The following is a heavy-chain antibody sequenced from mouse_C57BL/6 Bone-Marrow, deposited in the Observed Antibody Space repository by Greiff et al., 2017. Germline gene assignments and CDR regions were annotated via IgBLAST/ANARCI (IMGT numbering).Heavy chain of an antibody. Sequence: EVQGVESGGGLVKPGGSLKLSCAASGFTFSSYAMSWVRQTPEKRLEWVATISDGGSYTYYPDNVKGRFTISRDNAKNNLYLQMSHLKYEDTAMYYCARAYDYDYAMDYWGQGTSVTVSS. V-gene: IGHV5-4*01. CDR1: GFTFSSYA. J-gene: IGHJ4*01. CDR3: ARAYDYDYAMDY. D-gene: IGHD2-4*01. CDR2: ISDGGSYT.